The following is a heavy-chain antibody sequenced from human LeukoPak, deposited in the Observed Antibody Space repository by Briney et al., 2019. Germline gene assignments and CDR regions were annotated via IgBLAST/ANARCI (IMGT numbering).Heavy chain of an antibody. J-gene: IGHJ4*02. Sequence: PGRSLRLSCAASGITFSHYGMHWVRQAPGKGLEWVAVIWSDGSNKFYADSVRGRFTISRDDVRKTVYLQMDSLTAEDTAVYYCARDAQRGFDYSNSLQYWGQGTLVTVSS. D-gene: IGHD4-11*01. CDR2: IWSDGSNK. CDR1: GITFSHYG. CDR3: ARDAQRGFDYSNSLQY. V-gene: IGHV3-33*01.